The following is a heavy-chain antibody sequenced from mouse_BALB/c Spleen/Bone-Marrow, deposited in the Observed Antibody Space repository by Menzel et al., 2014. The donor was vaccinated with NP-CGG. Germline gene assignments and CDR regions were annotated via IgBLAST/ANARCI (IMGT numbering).Heavy chain of an antibody. Sequence: QVHVKQSGPELVKPGASVKMSCKASGYTFTDYIINWVKQRTGQGLEWIGEIYPGSGSIYYNEKFKGKATLTADESSNTAYMQFSSLTSEDSAVYFCARSPNWDPYYAMDYWGQGTSVTVSS. CDR3: ARSPNWDPYYAMDY. CDR1: GYTFTDYI. J-gene: IGHJ4*01. V-gene: IGHV1-77*01. D-gene: IGHD4-1*01. CDR2: IYPGSGSI.